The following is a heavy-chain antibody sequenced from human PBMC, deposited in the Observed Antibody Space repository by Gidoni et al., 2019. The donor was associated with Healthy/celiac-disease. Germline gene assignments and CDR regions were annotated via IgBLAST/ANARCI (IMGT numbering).Heavy chain of an antibody. D-gene: IGHD3-10*01. J-gene: IGHJ4*02. CDR3: ARATYYYGSGSYYNEPFDY. CDR1: GGSFSGYY. Sequence: QVQLQQWGAGLLKPSETLSLTCAVYGGSFSGYYWSWIRQPPGKGLEWIGEINHSGSTNYNPSLKSRVTISVDTSKNQFSLKLSSVTAADTAVYYCARATYYYGSGSYYNEPFDYWGQGTLVTVSS. V-gene: IGHV4-34*01. CDR2: INHSGST.